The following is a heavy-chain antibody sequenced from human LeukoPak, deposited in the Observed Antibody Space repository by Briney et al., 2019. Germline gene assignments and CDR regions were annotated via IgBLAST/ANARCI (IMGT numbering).Heavy chain of an antibody. CDR1: GYTFTSYY. V-gene: IGHV1-46*01. J-gene: IGHJ4*02. CDR2: INPSGGST. Sequence: ASVKLSCKASGYTFTSYYMHWVRQAPGQGLEWMGIINPSGGSTSYAQKFQGRVTMTRDTSTSTVYMELSSLRSEDTAVYYCAREAKNLFRTYYYDSSGYPAFDYWGQGTLVPVSS. D-gene: IGHD3-22*01. CDR3: AREAKNLFRTYYYDSSGYPAFDY.